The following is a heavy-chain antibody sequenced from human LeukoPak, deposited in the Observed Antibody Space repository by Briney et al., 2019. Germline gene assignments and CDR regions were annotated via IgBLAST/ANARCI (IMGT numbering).Heavy chain of an antibody. CDR3: ARERGGDYSNYYYYYSMDV. J-gene: IGHJ6*03. Sequence: GGSLRPSCAASGFTFDDYGMSWVRQAPGKGLEWVSGINWNGVTTRYADSVKGRFTISRDNAKNSLYLQMNSLRAEDTAFYYCARERGGDYSNYYYYYSMDVWGKGTTVTVSS. CDR2: INWNGVTT. D-gene: IGHD4-11*01. V-gene: IGHV3-20*04. CDR1: GFTFDDYG.